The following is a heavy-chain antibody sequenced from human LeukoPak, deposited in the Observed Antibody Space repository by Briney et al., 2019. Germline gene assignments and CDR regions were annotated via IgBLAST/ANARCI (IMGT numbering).Heavy chain of an antibody. J-gene: IGHJ3*02. CDR2: IGTAGDT. V-gene: IGHV3-13*04. CDR3: TREGAHDAFDI. Sequence: PGGSLRLSCAASGFTFSTYDMHWVRQATGKGLEWVSTIGTAGDTYYLDSVKGRFTISRENAKNSLYLQMNSLRAGGTAIYYCTREGAHDAFDIWGQGTMVSVSS. D-gene: IGHD4/OR15-4a*01. CDR1: GFTFSTYD.